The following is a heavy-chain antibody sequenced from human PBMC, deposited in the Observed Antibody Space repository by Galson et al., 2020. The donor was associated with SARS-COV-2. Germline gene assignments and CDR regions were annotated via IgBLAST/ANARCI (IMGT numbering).Heavy chain of an antibody. CDR3: ARGAPYCGRDTCYTNCYGMDV. D-gene: IGHD2-21*01. V-gene: IGHV1-8*01. CDR2: MNPDSGNT. J-gene: IGHJ6*02. Sequence: ASVKVSCKASGYTFTSYDISWVRQATGQGLEWVGWMNPDSGNTGYAQKFQGRVTMTRNTPISTAYMELSSLRSEDTAVYYCARGAPYCGRDTCYTNCYGMDVWGQGTTVTVSS. CDR1: GYTFTSYD.